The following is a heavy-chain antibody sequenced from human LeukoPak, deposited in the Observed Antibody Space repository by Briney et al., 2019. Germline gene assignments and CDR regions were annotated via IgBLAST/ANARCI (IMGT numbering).Heavy chain of an antibody. Sequence: SGGSLRLSCAASGFNFSRYDMHWVRQAPGKGLEWVAFIRYDGSNKYYADSVKGRFNISRDNFKNTSYLQMNSLRAEDTAVYYCAKDKLRGDILTGYYVTYYFDYWGQGTLVTVSS. CDR1: GFNFSRYD. D-gene: IGHD3-9*01. CDR2: IRYDGSNK. V-gene: IGHV3-30*02. CDR3: AKDKLRGDILTGYYVTYYFDY. J-gene: IGHJ4*02.